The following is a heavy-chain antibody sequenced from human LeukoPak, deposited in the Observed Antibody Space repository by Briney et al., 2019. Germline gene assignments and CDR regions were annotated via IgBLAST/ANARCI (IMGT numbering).Heavy chain of an antibody. J-gene: IGHJ4*02. D-gene: IGHD6-13*01. CDR3: AKDFRQDYIAAAGTRGGFDY. Sequence: PGGSLRLSCAASGFTFSSYAMSWVRQAPGKGLEGVSAISGSGGSTYYADSVKGRFTISRDNSKNTLYLQMNSLRAEDTAVYYCAKDFRQDYIAAAGTRGGFDYWGQGTLVTVSS. V-gene: IGHV3-23*01. CDR2: ISGSGGST. CDR1: GFTFSSYA.